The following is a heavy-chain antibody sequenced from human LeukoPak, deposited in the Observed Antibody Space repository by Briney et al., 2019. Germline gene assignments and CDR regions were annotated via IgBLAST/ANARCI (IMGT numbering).Heavy chain of an antibody. CDR3: AKGVGTPDY. Sequence: PGGSLRLSCAASGFTFSTYGIYWVRQAPGKGLEWVAIISYDGSHKDYADSVKGRFTICRDNSKNTVYLQLDSLRIDDTAVYYCAKGVGTPDYWGQGTLVTVSS. CDR2: ISYDGSHK. V-gene: IGHV3-30*18. J-gene: IGHJ4*02. CDR1: GFTFSTYG. D-gene: IGHD2-21*02.